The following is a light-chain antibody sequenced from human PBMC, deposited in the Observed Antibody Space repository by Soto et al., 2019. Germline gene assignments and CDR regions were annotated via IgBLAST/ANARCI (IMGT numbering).Light chain of an antibody. J-gene: IGKJ1*01. CDR1: QDMGTY. V-gene: IGKV1-8*01. Sequence: AIRMTQSPSSFSASTGDRVSITCRATQDMGTYLSWYHQIPGKAPKLLIYAASTLQTGVPSRFSGTGSGTDFTLTISYLQSEDFGTYYCQHFYNYPRTFGQGTKVDIK. CDR3: QHFYNYPRT. CDR2: AAS.